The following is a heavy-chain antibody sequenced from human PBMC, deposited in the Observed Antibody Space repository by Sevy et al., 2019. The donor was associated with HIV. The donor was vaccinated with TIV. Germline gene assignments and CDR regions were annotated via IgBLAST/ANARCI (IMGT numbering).Heavy chain of an antibody. V-gene: IGHV1-18*01. CDR1: GYTFTSYG. CDR2: ISAYNGNT. CDR3: ARVPTALMIVVCDAFYI. Sequence: ASVKVSCKASGYTFTSYGISWVRQAPGQGLEWMGWISAYNGNTNYAQKLQGRVTMTTDTSTSTAYMELESLRSDDTAVYYCARVPTALMIVVCDAFYIWGQGTMVTVSS. J-gene: IGHJ3*02. D-gene: IGHD3-22*01.